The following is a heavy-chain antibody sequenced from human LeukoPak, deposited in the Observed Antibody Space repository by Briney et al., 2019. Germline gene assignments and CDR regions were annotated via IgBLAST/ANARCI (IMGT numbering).Heavy chain of an antibody. CDR2: ITGGGTGT. CDR1: GFTFSSYG. CDR3: ASLVSSINSQPDF. J-gene: IGHJ4*02. D-gene: IGHD3-9*01. V-gene: IGHV3-23*01. Sequence: GRSLRLSCATSGFTFSSYGMHWVRQTPGKGLEWVSSITGGGTGTYYVDSVKGRFTISRDNSKNTLYLQMNSLRAEDTAVYYCASLVSSINSQPDFWGQGTLVTVSS.